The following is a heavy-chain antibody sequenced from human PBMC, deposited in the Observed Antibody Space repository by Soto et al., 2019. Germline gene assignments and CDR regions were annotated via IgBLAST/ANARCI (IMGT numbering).Heavy chain of an antibody. J-gene: IGHJ3*02. D-gene: IGHD3-9*01. CDR2: ISSSSSYI. CDR3: VKETNLLNGHPPFDI. V-gene: IGHV3-21*04. Sequence: PGGSLRLSCAASGFTFSNHGMNWFRQAPGKGLEWVSSISSSSSYIYYADSMKGRFTISRDNARNSLYLQMDSLRAEDTASYSCVKETNLLNGHPPFDIWGHGIMVTVSS. CDR1: GFTFSNHG.